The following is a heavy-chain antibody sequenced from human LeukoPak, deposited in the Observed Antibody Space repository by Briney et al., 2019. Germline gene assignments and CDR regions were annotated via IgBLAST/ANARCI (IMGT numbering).Heavy chain of an antibody. CDR1: GFTFSDYY. J-gene: IGHJ2*01. CDR2: IYYSGST. V-gene: IGHV4-39*01. CDR3: ARLPGWYRYWYFDL. Sequence: GSLRLSCAASGFTFSDYYMSWIRQPPGKGLEWIGSIYYSGSTYYNPSLKSRVTISADTSKNQFSLKLSSVTAADTAVYYCARLPGWYRYWYFDLWGRGTLVTVSS. D-gene: IGHD6-19*01.